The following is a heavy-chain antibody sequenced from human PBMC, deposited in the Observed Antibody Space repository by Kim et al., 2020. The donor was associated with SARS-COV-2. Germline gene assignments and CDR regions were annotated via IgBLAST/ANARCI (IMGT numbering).Heavy chain of an antibody. V-gene: IGHV3-23*01. Sequence: GGSLRLSCATSGFTFSSFAMNWVRQAPGKGLEWVSAISGSGSSPYYAASVEGRFNISRDNSKNRVYLQMNSLRDEDTAVYYCAKDLSLLPNWFDPWGQGTLVTVSS. CDR2: ISGSGSSP. CDR1: GFTFSSFA. CDR3: AKDLSLLPNWFDP. D-gene: IGHD3-16*01. J-gene: IGHJ5*02.